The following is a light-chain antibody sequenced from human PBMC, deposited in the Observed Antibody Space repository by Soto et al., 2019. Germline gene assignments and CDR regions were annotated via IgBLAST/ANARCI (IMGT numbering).Light chain of an antibody. CDR3: QQRSNWPPSIT. V-gene: IGKV3-11*01. CDR2: DAS. Sequence: ALTQSPAPLSLSPGERATLSCMAIQSVSSYLAWYQQKPGQAPRLLIYDASNRATGIPARFSGSGSGTDFTLTISSLEPEDFAVYYCQQRSNWPPSITFGQGTRLQIK. CDR1: QSVSSY. J-gene: IGKJ5*01.